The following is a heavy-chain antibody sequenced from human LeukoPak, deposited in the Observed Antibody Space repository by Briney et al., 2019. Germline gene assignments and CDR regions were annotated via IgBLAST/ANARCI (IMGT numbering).Heavy chain of an antibody. Sequence: PGGSLRLSCAASGFTFSSYSMNWVRQAPGKGLEWVSYISSSSSTIYYADSVKGRLTISRDDAKNSLYLQMNSLRDEDTAVYYCARRRDGYNSGGFDYWGQGTLVTVSS. CDR1: GFTFSSYS. CDR3: ARRRDGYNSGGFDY. V-gene: IGHV3-48*02. J-gene: IGHJ4*02. CDR2: ISSSSSTI. D-gene: IGHD5-24*01.